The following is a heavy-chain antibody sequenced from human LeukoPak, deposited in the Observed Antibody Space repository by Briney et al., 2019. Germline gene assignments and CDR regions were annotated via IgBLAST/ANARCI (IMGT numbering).Heavy chain of an antibody. V-gene: IGHV3-11*06. Sequence: GGPLRLSCAASGFTFSDYYMSWIRQAPGKGLEWVSYISSSSSYTNYADSVKGRFTISRDNAKNSLYLQMNSLRAEDTAVYYCARSYCSSTSCYAFDIWGQGTMVTVSS. D-gene: IGHD2-2*01. CDR1: GFTFSDYY. J-gene: IGHJ3*02. CDR2: ISSSSSYT. CDR3: ARSYCSSTSCYAFDI.